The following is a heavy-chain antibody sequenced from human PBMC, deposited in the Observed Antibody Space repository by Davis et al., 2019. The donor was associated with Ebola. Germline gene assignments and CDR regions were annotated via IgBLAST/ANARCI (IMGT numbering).Heavy chain of an antibody. J-gene: IGHJ4*02. V-gene: IGHV4-38-2*02. D-gene: IGHD2-2*01. CDR1: GYPITSGYY. CDR2: FYHSGST. CDR3: ARASDIGVAY. Sequence: SETLSLTCSVSGYPITSGYYWGWIRQPPGKGLEWIGDFYHSGSTNYNPSLKSRVTISLDKSKNQFSLKLTSVTAADTAVYYCARASDIGVAYWGQGTLVTVSP.